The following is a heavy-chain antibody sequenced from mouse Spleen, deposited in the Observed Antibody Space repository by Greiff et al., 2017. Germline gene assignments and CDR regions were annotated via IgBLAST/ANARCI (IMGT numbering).Heavy chain of an antibody. V-gene: IGHV1-80*01. CDR3: ASVNWEVYAY. Sequence: VQLQQSGAELVRPGSSVKISCKASGYAFSSYWMNWVKQRPGQGLEWIGQIYPGDGDTNYNGKFKGKATLTADKSSSTAYMQLSSLTSEDSAVYFCASVNWEVYAYWGQGTLVTVSA. J-gene: IGHJ3*01. D-gene: IGHD4-1*01. CDR1: GYAFSSYW. CDR2: IYPGDGDT.